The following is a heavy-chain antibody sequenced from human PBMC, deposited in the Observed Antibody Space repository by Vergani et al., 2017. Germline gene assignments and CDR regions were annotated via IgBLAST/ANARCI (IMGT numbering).Heavy chain of an antibody. CDR2: INPNSGGT. CDR3: ARDCGVVPAAMAY. CDR1: GSTFTGYY. V-gene: IGHV1-2*02. J-gene: IGHJ4*02. Sequence: QVQLVQSGAEVKKPGASVKVSCKASGSTFTGYYMHWVRQAPGQGLEWMGWINPNSGGTNYAQKFQGRVTMTRDTSISTAYMELSRLRADDTAVYYCARDCGVVPAAMAYWGQGTLVTVSS. D-gene: IGHD2-2*01.